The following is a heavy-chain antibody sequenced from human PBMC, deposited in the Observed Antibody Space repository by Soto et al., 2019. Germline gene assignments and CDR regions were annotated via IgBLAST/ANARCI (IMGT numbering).Heavy chain of an antibody. Sequence: QVQLVQSGAEVKKPGSSVKVSCKASGGTFSSYTISWVRQAPGQGREWMGRIIPILGIANYAQKLQVRVTITADKSTSTANMEMSSLRSDDTAVYYCASGVATEYYYYYYMDVWGKGSTVTVSS. D-gene: IGHD5-12*01. CDR1: GGTFSSYT. CDR3: ASGVATEYYYYYYMDV. CDR2: IIPILGIA. J-gene: IGHJ6*03. V-gene: IGHV1-69*02.